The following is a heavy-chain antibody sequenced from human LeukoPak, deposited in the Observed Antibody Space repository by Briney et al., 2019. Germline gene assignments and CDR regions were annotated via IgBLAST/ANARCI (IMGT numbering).Heavy chain of an antibody. CDR2: INPNSGGT. CDR1: GYTFTGYY. Sequence: GASVKVSCKASGYTFTGYYMHWVRQAPGQGLEWMGWINPNSGGTNYAQKFQGRVTMTRDTSISTAYMELSRLRSDDTAVYYCARGSNKLPAAYMDVWGKGTTVIVSS. CDR3: ARGSNKLPAAYMDV. J-gene: IGHJ6*03. V-gene: IGHV1-2*02. D-gene: IGHD2-2*01.